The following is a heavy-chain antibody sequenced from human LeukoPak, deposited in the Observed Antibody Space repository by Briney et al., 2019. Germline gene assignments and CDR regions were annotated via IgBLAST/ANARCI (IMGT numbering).Heavy chain of an antibody. CDR1: GGSISSYY. CDR2: IYTSGST. V-gene: IGHV4-4*07. Sequence: SETLSLTCTVSGGSISSYYWSWIRQPAGKGLEWIGRIYTSGSTNYNPSLKSRVTMSVDTSKNQFSLKLSSVTAADTAVYYCATTSGYYDSSGYYFSYYFDYWGQGTLVTVPS. J-gene: IGHJ4*02. D-gene: IGHD3-22*01. CDR3: ATTSGYYDSSGYYFSYYFDY.